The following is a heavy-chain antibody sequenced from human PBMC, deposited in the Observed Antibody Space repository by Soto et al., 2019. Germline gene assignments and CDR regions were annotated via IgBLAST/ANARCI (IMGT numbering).Heavy chain of an antibody. CDR1: GYTFTGYY. CDR3: ARASDMVATYLGYFDY. J-gene: IGHJ4*02. V-gene: IGHV1-2*04. CDR2: INPNSGGT. Sequence: ASVKVSCKASGYTFTGYYMHWVRQAPGQGLEWMGWINPNSGGTNYAQKFQGWVTMTRDTSISTAYMELSRLRSDDTAMYYCARASDMVATYLGYFDYWGQGTLVTVSS. D-gene: IGHD5-12*01.